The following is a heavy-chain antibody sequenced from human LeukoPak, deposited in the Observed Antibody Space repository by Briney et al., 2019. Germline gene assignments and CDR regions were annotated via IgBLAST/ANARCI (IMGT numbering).Heavy chain of an antibody. CDR1: GFTFSNAW. D-gene: IGHD6-19*01. CDR3: TTDYRDRSIAVAASGY. V-gene: IGHV3-15*07. CDR2: IKSKTDGGTT. J-gene: IGHJ4*02. Sequence: GGSLRLSCAASGFTFSNAWMNWVRQAPGKGLEWVGRIKSKTDGGTTDYAAPVKGRFTISRDDSKNTLYLQMNSLKTEDTAVYYCTTDYRDRSIAVAASGYWGQGTLVTVSS.